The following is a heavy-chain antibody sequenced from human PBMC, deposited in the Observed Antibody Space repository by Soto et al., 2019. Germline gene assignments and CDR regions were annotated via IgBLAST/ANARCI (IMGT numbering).Heavy chain of an antibody. J-gene: IGHJ6*02. Sequence: GGSLGLSGAASGFTFSSYAMSWVRQAPGKGLECVSAISGSGGSTYYADSVKGRFTISRDNSKNTLYLQMNSLRAEDTAVYYCAKGATISPTDTYYDFWSGYYYYYGMDVWGQGTTVTVSS. D-gene: IGHD3-3*01. CDR3: AKGATISPTDTYYDFWSGYYYYYGMDV. CDR2: ISGSGGST. CDR1: GFTFSSYA. V-gene: IGHV3-23*01.